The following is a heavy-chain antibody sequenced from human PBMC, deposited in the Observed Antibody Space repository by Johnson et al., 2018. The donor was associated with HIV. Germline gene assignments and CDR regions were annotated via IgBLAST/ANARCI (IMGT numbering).Heavy chain of an antibody. CDR2: IDSGGTT. Sequence: VQLVESGGDLVQSGGSLRLSCAVSGISVSVNYMSWVRQAPGKGLEWVSLIDSGGTTNYEDSVKGRFTISRNDSKNTLYLQMNSLRAEDTAVYYCAKDQGGSYPYDAFDIWGQGTMVTVSS. CDR1: GISVSVNY. J-gene: IGHJ3*02. D-gene: IGHD1-26*01. V-gene: IGHV3-66*01. CDR3: AKDQGGSYPYDAFDI.